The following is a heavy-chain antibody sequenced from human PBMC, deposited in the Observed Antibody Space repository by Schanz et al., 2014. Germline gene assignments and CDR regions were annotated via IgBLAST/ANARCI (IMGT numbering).Heavy chain of an antibody. Sequence: QVQLVESGGGVVQPGRSLRLSCAAYGFTLSSYAMHWVRQAPGKGLEWVAVISYDGSNKYYADSVKGRFTISRDISKNTLHLQVTSLRAEDTAVYYCAKARRKANCSGGRCFHYSYYGMDVWGQGTTVTVS. CDR3: AKARRKANCSGGRCFHYSYYGMDV. J-gene: IGHJ6*02. V-gene: IGHV3-30*14. CDR1: GFTLSSYA. D-gene: IGHD2-15*01. CDR2: ISYDGSNK.